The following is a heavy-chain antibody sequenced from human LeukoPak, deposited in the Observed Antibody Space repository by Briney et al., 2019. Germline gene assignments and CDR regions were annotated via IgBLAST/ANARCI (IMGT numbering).Heavy chain of an antibody. CDR3: ATPPKGSTNDY. J-gene: IGHJ4*02. CDR1: GFTFSSYA. Sequence: PGGSLRLSCAASGFTFSSYAMHWVRQAPGKGLEWVAVISYDGSNKYYADSVKGRFTISRDNSKNMLYLQMNSLRAEDTAVYYCATPPKGSTNDYWGQGTLVTVSS. CDR2: ISYDGSNK. V-gene: IGHV3-30-3*01. D-gene: IGHD2-2*01.